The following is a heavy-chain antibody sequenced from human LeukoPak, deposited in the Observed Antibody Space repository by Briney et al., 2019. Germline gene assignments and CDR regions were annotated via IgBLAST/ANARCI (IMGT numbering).Heavy chain of an antibody. CDR1: GGSISGYY. D-gene: IGHD1-26*01. V-gene: IGHV4-59*01. CDR2: IYYSGST. CDR3: ARLGATNPFYFDY. J-gene: IGHJ4*02. Sequence: SETLSLTCTVSGGSISGYYWSWIRQPPGKGLECIGYIYYSGSTNYNPSLKSRVTISVDTSKNQSSLKLSSVTAADTAVYYCARLGATNPFYFDYWGQGILVTVSS.